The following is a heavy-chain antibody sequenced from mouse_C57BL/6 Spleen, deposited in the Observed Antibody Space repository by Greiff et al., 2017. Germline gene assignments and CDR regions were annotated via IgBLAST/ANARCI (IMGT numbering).Heavy chain of an antibody. V-gene: IGHV1-59*01. D-gene: IGHD1-1*01. CDR3: ARWDCGSRRGYFDV. Sequence: QVQLQQPGAELVRPGTSVKLSCKASGYTFTSYWMHWVKQRPGQGLEWIGVIDPSDSYTNYNQKFKGKATLTVDTSSSTAYMQLRNLTSEDSAVYYCARWDCGSRRGYFDVWGTGTTVTVSS. J-gene: IGHJ1*03. CDR2: IDPSDSYT. CDR1: GYTFTSYW.